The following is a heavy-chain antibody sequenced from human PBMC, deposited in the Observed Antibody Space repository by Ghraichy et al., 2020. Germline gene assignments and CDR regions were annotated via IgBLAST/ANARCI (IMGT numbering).Heavy chain of an antibody. J-gene: IGHJ6*02. CDR3: ARRGRGYSLYYYGLDV. V-gene: IGHV4-59*08. CDR1: GGSIRSQF. D-gene: IGHD5-18*01. Sequence: SETLSLICTVSGGSIRSQFWTWIRKPPGKGLEWIGYVSYTGNTNYNPSLKSRVIISVDTSKNQFSLSLTSVTAADTAVYYCARRGRGYSLYYYGLDVWGQGTTVTVSS. CDR2: VSYTGNT.